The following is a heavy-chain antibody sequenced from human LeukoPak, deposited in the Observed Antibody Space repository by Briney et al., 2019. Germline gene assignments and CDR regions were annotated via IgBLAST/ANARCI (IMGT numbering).Heavy chain of an antibody. Sequence: SVTVSCKASGGTFSSYAISWVRQAPGQGLEWMGGIIPIFGTANYAQKFQGRVTITADESTSTAYMELSSLRSEDTAVYYCARDEVECSSTSCYKSWFDPWGQGTLSPSPQ. CDR2: IIPIFGTA. CDR1: GGTFSSYA. V-gene: IGHV1-69*01. J-gene: IGHJ5*02. CDR3: ARDEVECSSTSCYKSWFDP. D-gene: IGHD2-2*02.